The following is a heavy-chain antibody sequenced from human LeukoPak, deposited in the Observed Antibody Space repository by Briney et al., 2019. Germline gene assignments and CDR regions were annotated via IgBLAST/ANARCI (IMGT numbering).Heavy chain of an antibody. CDR1: GFRFSDYW. J-gene: IGHJ4*02. V-gene: IGHV3-74*01. CDR2: INSDGSST. D-gene: IGHD5-12*01. Sequence: GGSLRLSCAASGFRFSDYWMHWVRQAPGKGLVWVSRINSDGSSTSYADSVKGRFTISRDNAKNTLYLQMNSLRAEDTAVYYCARDGGFGYEDSDYWGQGTLVTVSS. CDR3: ARDGGFGYEDSDY.